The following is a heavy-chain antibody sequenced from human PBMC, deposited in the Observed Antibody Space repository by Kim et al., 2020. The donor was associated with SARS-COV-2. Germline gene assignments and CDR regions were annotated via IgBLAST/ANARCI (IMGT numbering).Heavy chain of an antibody. Sequence: GGSLRLSCAASGFTFSSYGMHWVRQAPGKGLEWVAVISYDGSNKYYADSVKGRFTISRDNSKNTLYLQMNSLRAEDTAVYYCAKGGKNHNYYYYYMDVWGKGTTVTVSS. CDR2: ISYDGSNK. J-gene: IGHJ6*03. CDR1: GFTFSSYG. V-gene: IGHV3-30*18. CDR3: AKGGKNHNYYYYYMDV.